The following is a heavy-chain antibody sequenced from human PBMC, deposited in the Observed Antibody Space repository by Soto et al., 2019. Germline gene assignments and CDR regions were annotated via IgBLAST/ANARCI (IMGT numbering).Heavy chain of an antibody. Sequence: SVKVSCKASGGTFSNYAISWVRQAPGQGLEWVGGIIPMFGTSNYGQNFQGRVSITADESTSTAYMELSSLRSEDTAVYYCARGVRTGFYGMDVWGQGTTVTVS. V-gene: IGHV1-69*13. CDR1: GGTFSNYA. CDR3: ARGVRTGFYGMDV. J-gene: IGHJ6*02. CDR2: IIPMFGTS. D-gene: IGHD3-10*01.